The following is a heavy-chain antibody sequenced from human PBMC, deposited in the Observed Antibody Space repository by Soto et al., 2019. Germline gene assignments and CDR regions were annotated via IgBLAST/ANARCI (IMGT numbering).Heavy chain of an antibody. J-gene: IGHJ3*02. V-gene: IGHV3-23*01. D-gene: IGHD2-2*01. CDR2: ISGSGGST. Sequence: HPGGSLRLSCAASGFTFSSYAMSWVRQAPGKGLEWVPAISGSGGSTYYADSVKGRFTISRDNSKNTLYLQMNSLRAEDTAVYYCAKDAPPLNIVVVPAARWNDAFDIWGQGTMVTVSS. CDR3: AKDAPPLNIVVVPAARWNDAFDI. CDR1: GFTFSSYA.